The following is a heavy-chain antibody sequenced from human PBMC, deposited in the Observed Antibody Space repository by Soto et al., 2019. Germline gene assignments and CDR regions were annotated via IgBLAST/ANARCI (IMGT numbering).Heavy chain of an antibody. V-gene: IGHV3-33*06. CDR2: IWSDGSDKYYADK. Sequence: GGSLRLSCAASGFILSSHSMHWVRRAPGRGLEWVALIWSDGSDKYYADKYYADSVKGRTTISRDNSKNTLYLQMDSLRAEDTAVYYCAKIPIPLVVPAATQSRDYWGQGTLVTVSS. J-gene: IGHJ4*02. D-gene: IGHD2-2*01. CDR3: AKIPIPLVVPAATQSRDY. CDR1: GFILSSHS.